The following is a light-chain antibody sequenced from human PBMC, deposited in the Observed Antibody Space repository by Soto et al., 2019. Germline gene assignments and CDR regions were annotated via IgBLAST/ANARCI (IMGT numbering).Light chain of an antibody. Sequence: DIKMTQSPSSLSTSVGDRVTITCRASQSISSYLNWYQQKPGKAPKLLIYAASSLQSGVPSRFNGSGSGTDFTLTISSLQPEDFATYYCQQSYSTLRCTFGQGTKLEIK. V-gene: IGKV1-39*01. CDR2: AAS. CDR1: QSISSY. J-gene: IGKJ2*02. CDR3: QQSYSTLRCT.